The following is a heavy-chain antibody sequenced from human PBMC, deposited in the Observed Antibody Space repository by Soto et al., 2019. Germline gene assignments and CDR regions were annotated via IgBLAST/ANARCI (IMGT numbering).Heavy chain of an antibody. V-gene: IGHV3-30*03. CDR3: ARDTSSGGSPLDY. CDR1: GFTFNNYG. CDR2: ISYDGSNE. J-gene: IGHJ4*02. D-gene: IGHD2-15*01. Sequence: QVQLVESGGGVVQPGRSLRLSCAASGFTFNNYGMYLVRQAPGKGLEWVAFISYDGSNEYYADSVKGRFTISRDNSKNTLYLQMNSLRAEDTAVYYCARDTSSGGSPLDYWGQGSLVTVSS.